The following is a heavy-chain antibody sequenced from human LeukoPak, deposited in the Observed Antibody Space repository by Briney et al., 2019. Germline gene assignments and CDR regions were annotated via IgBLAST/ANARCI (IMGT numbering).Heavy chain of an antibody. V-gene: IGHV4-34*01. CDR1: GGSFSGYY. CDR3: ARRRSSGYPNYYYYYMDV. J-gene: IGHJ6*03. CDR2: INHSGST. Sequence: PSETLSLTCAVYGGSFSGYYWSWIRQPPGKGLEWIGEINHSGSTNYNPSLKSRVTISVDTSKNQFSLKLSSVTAADTAAYYCARRRSSGYPNYYYYYMDVWGKGITVTVSS. D-gene: IGHD3-22*01.